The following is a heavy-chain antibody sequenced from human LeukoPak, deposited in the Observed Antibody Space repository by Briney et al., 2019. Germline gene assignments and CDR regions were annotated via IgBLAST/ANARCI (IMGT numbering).Heavy chain of an antibody. V-gene: IGHV1-24*01. CDR3: ANAWELLPY. D-gene: IGHD1-26*01. CDR2: FDPEDGET. J-gene: IGHJ4*02. Sequence: ASVRVSSTVSGYTLTELSMHWVRQAPGKGLEWMGGFDPEDGETIYAQKFQGRVTMTEDTSTDTAYMELSSLRSEDTAVYYCANAWELLPYWGQGTLVTVSS. CDR1: GYTLTELS.